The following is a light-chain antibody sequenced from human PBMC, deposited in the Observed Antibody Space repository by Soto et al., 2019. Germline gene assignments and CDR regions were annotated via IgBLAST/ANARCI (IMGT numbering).Light chain of an antibody. CDR1: RTIHNC. Sequence: DLQMTQSPSSLSASVGDRVTITCRASRTIHNCLNWYQQKPGKAPKLLIYGTSNLQSGVPSRFSGSESGTDFILTISSLQPEDFATYYCQQIYAAPVTFGQGTKVEIK. CDR2: GTS. CDR3: QQIYAAPVT. J-gene: IGKJ1*01. V-gene: IGKV1-39*01.